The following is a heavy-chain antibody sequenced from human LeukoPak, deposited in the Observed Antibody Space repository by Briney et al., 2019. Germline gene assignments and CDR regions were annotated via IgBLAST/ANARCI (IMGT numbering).Heavy chain of an antibody. CDR2: ISSSGSTI. Sequence: PGGSLRLSCAASGFTFSDYYMSWIRQAPGKGLEWVSYISSSGSTIYYADSVKGRFTISRDNAKNSLYLQMNSLRAEDTAVYYCARVGAYSSSWADYYYMDVWGKGTTVTVSS. CDR3: ARVGAYSSSWADYYYMDV. J-gene: IGHJ6*03. V-gene: IGHV3-11*04. D-gene: IGHD6-6*01. CDR1: GFTFSDYY.